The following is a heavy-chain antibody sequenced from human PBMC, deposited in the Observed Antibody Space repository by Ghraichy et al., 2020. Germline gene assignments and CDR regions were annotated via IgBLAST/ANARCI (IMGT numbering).Heavy chain of an antibody. V-gene: IGHV3-48*03. Sequence: GESLNISCAASGFTFSSYEMNWVRQAPGKGLEWVSFISSSGETIYYADSVKGRFTISRDNAKNSLYLQMSSLRAEDTAVYYCARDGTPLRVGTLFFDYWARERWSPSPQ. CDR3: ARDGTPLRVGTLFFDY. D-gene: IGHD1-26*01. CDR2: ISSSGETI. CDR1: GFTFSSYE. J-gene: IGHJ4*02.